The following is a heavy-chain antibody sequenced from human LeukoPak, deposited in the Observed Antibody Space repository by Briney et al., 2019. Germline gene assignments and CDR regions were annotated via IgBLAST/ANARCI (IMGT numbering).Heavy chain of an antibody. Sequence: PGRSLRLSCAASGFTFSSYAMHWVRQAPGKGLEWVAVISYDGSNKYYADSVKGRFTISRDNSKNTLYLQMNSLRAEDTAVYYCARDFTMVRGGFDYWGQGTLVTVSS. V-gene: IGHV3-30-3*01. D-gene: IGHD3-10*01. CDR1: GFTFSSYA. CDR2: ISYDGSNK. CDR3: ARDFTMVRGGFDY. J-gene: IGHJ4*02.